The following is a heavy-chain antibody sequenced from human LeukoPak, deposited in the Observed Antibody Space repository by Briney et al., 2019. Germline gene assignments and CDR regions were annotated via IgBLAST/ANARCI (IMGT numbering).Heavy chain of an antibody. CDR1: GFTFSNYW. V-gene: IGHV3-74*01. Sequence: GGALTLSCPASGFTFSNYWMHGVRQAPGKGRVGVSGINTEWCTTIYADSVKDRFTIPRDSAKNTLSLQMTSLTAKDTAVYYCVGDHWVIVGAAWEGFDPWGQGTLVTVSS. CDR2: INTEWCTT. CDR3: VGDHWVIVGAAWEGFDP. J-gene: IGHJ5*02. D-gene: IGHD1-26*01.